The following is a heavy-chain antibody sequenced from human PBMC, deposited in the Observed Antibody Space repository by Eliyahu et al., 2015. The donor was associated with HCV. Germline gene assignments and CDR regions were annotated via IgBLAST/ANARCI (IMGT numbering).Heavy chain of an antibody. CDR3: ARGRVGYWPYYAMDL. J-gene: IGHJ6*02. CDR1: NGSLSDRF. V-gene: IGHV4-34*01. Sequence: QVQLQQWGAGLLKPSETLSLTCTVYNGSLSDRFWSWIRQPPGRGXEWIGEINHSGFTNYNSSLKSRVSMSIDTSKNQFSLKVNSVTVADTALYYCARGRVGYWPYYAMDLWGQGTTVAVSS. CDR2: INHSGFT. D-gene: IGHD2-15*01.